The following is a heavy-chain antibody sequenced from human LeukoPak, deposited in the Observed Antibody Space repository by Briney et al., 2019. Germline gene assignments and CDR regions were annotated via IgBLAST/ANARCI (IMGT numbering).Heavy chain of an antibody. CDR1: GGSISSYY. J-gene: IGHJ6*02. CDR3: ARVGGDYGMDV. Sequence: SETLSLTCTVSGGSISSYYWSWIRQPPGKGLEWIGYIYYSGSTNYNPSLKSRVTISVDTSKNQFSLKLSSVTAADTAAYYCARVGGDYGMDVWGQGTTVTVSS. V-gene: IGHV4-59*01. D-gene: IGHD3-16*01. CDR2: IYYSGST.